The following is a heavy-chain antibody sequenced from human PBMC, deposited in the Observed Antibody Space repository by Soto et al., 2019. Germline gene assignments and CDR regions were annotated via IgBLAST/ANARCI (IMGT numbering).Heavy chain of an antibody. V-gene: IGHV4-30-4*01. Sequence: QVQLQESGPGLVKPSQTLSLTCTVSGGSITSDYSCWSWIRQPPGEGLEWIGHIFDSGTTYPNPSPMSPVAISLDTANTHFSLPLSSVSAADTAVYYCARGPSGAKVHYWGQGALVTVSS. CDR2: IFDSGTT. CDR1: GGSITSDYSC. CDR3: ARGPSGAKVHY. J-gene: IGHJ4*02.